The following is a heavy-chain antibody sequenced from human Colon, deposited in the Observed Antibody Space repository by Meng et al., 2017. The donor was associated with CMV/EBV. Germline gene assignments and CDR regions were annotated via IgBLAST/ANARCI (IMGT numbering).Heavy chain of an antibody. CDR3: TRETGGSSLAY. V-gene: IGHV4-39*02. CDR1: GRSISSPSYY. Sequence: QVHLKEAGPRLVKPSETRSPTCSASGRSISSPSYYWAWVRPPPGKGLEWIGSIYYTGGTFYSPSLKSRVTISIDTSKNHFSLKLNSVTAADTAMYYCTRETGGSSLAYWGQGILVTVSS. J-gene: IGHJ4*02. CDR2: IYYTGGT. D-gene: IGHD6-13*01.